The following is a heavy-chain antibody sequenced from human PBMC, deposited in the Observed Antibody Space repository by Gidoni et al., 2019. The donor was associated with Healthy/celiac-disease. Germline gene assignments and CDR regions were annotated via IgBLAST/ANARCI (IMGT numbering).Heavy chain of an antibody. CDR1: GFTVSSNY. V-gene: IGHV3-53*02. CDR2: IDSGVST. D-gene: IGHD3-22*01. J-gene: IGHJ4*02. Sequence: EVQLVETGGGLIQPGGSLSLSCAASGFTVSSNYMSWVRQAPGKGLEWVSVIDSGVSTNYADSVKGRFTISRDNAKNTLYLQMNSLRAEDTAVYYCASPALKYYYDSSGYYPLDYWGQGTLVTVSS. CDR3: ASPALKYYYDSSGYYPLDY.